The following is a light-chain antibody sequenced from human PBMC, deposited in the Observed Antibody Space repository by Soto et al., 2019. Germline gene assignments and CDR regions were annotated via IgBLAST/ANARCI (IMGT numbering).Light chain of an antibody. CDR2: KAS. CDR1: QSISSW. V-gene: IGKV1-5*03. CDR3: QQYNSYTWT. J-gene: IGKJ1*01. Sequence: DIQMTQSPSTLSAFVGDRVTMXXRASQSISSWLAWYQQKPGKAPKXVSDKASSLERVGPSMFSGSGSGTEFTLTSSSLHPDDSAIYYCQQYNSYTWTFGLGTKVDIK.